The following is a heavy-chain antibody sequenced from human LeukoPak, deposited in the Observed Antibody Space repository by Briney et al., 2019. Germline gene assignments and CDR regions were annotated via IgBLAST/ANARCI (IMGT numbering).Heavy chain of an antibody. D-gene: IGHD3-10*01. CDR1: GFTFSSYE. J-gene: IGHJ4*02. CDR2: ISSSGSTI. CDR3: AKKSRGSGSYYGDY. Sequence: QTGGSLRLSCAASGFTFSSYEMNWVRQAPGKGLEWVSYISSSGSTIYYADSVKGRFTISRDNAKNSLYLQMNSLRAEDTAVYYCAKKSRGSGSYYGDYWGQGILVTVSS. V-gene: IGHV3-48*03.